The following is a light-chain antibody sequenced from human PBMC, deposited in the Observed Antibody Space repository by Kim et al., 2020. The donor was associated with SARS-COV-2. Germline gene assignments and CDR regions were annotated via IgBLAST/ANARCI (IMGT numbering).Light chain of an antibody. CDR2: DAS. Sequence: SVRDRITITCQGEQDISNYLSWYQQKPGKAPKLLICDASNLETGVPSRFSGTGSGTDFTFTISSLQPEDIATYYCQHYDNLPPLTFGGGTKVDIK. V-gene: IGKV1-33*01. CDR3: QHYDNLPPLT. CDR1: QDISNY. J-gene: IGKJ4*01.